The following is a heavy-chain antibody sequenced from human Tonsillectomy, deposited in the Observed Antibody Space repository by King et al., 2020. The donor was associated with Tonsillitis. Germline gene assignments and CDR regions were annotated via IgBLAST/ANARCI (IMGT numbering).Heavy chain of an antibody. CDR1: GFTFNTYW. CDR3: ASGGWHDY. V-gene: IGHV3-7*03. CDR2: IKQDGSEK. D-gene: IGHD6-19*01. J-gene: IGHJ4*02. Sequence: VQLVESGGGLVQPGGSLRLSCAASGFTFNTYWMSWVRQAPGKGLEWVAHIKQDGSEKYYVDSVKGRFTISRDNAKNSLYLQMNSLRLDDTAVYYCASGGWHDYWGQGTLVTVPS.